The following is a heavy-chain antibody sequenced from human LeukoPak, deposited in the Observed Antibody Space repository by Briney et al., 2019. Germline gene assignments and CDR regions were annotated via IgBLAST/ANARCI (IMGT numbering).Heavy chain of an antibody. Sequence: GGSLRLSCAGSGFTFDDYAMHWVRQAPGKGLEWVSLIGGDGDRAYYADSVKGRFTISRDNSKNYLYLQMNSLRTEDTALYYCAKLDSSGYYSYFQHWGQGTLVTVSS. CDR2: IGGDGDRA. V-gene: IGHV3-43*02. CDR1: GFTFDDYA. D-gene: IGHD3-22*01. J-gene: IGHJ1*01. CDR3: AKLDSSGYYSYFQH.